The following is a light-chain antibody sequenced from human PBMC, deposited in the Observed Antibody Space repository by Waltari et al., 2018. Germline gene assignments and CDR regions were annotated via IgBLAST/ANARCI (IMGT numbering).Light chain of an antibody. V-gene: IGLV4-69*01. CDR1: RGYSSNV. Sequence: LVLTQSPSASASLGASVKLTCTLSRGYSSNVIAWLQQQPGKGPRDLMKVNSDGSHRKGDDIPDRFSASNSGTEYYLTISSLQSEDEADYYCQTEGHGTWVFGGGTKLTVL. CDR3: QTEGHGTWV. J-gene: IGLJ3*02. CDR2: VNSDGSH.